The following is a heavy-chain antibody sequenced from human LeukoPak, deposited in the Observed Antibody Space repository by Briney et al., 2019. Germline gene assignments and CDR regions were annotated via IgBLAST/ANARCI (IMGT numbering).Heavy chain of an antibody. CDR1: GITFSSYD. D-gene: IGHD4-11*01. V-gene: IGHV3-13*01. Sequence: PGGSLRLSCAASGITFSSYDMHWVRQATGKGLEWVSAIGTAGDTYYPGSVKGRFTISRENAKNSLYLQMNSLRAEDTAVYYCARVYSNYYYYYGMDVWGQGTTVTVSS. CDR3: ARVYSNYYYYYGMDV. J-gene: IGHJ6*02. CDR2: IGTAGDT.